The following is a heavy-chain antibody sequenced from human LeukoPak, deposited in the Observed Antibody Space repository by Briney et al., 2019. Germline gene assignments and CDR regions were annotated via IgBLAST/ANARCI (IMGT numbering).Heavy chain of an antibody. CDR1: GYTFTTYG. V-gene: IGHV1-18*01. Sequence: ASVKVSCKASGYTFTTYGITWVRQAPGQGLEWMGWISTYNGKTNYEQKLQGRVTMTTDTSTSTVYMELRSLRSDDTAVYYCARQPLGVLISSAAVIDYWGQGTLVTVSS. D-gene: IGHD2-8*01. J-gene: IGHJ4*02. CDR2: ISTYNGKT. CDR3: ARQPLGVLISSAAVIDY.